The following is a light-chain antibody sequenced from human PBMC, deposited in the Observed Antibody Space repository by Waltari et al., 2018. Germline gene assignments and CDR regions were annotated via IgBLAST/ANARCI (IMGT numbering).Light chain of an antibody. CDR2: RND. CDR3: AVWDDSLSGFWV. V-gene: IGLV1-47*01. CDR1: RSNVGSNH. Sequence: QSVVTQPPSASGTPGQRVTIACAGSRSNVGSNHVHWYQQFPGTAPKLLIYRNDQRPSGVPDRFSGSKSGSSASLAISGLRSEDAADYYCAVWDDSLSGFWVFGGGTKLSVL. J-gene: IGLJ3*02.